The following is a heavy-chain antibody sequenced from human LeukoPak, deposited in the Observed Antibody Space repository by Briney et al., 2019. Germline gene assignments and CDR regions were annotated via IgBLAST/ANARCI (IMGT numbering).Heavy chain of an antibody. Sequence: SVKVSCKASGGTFSSYAITWVRQAPGQGLEWMGGIIPIFGTANYAQKFQGRVTITADESTSTAYMELSSLRSEDTAVYYCARDGAGYSGYVDAFDIWGQGTMVTVSS. CDR2: IIPIFGTA. CDR1: GGTFSSYA. CDR3: ARDGAGYSGYVDAFDI. D-gene: IGHD5-12*01. J-gene: IGHJ3*02. V-gene: IGHV1-69*13.